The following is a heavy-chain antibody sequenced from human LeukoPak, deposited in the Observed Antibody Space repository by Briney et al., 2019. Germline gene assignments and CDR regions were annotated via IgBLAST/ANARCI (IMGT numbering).Heavy chain of an antibody. V-gene: IGHV3-9*01. J-gene: IGHJ3*02. CDR3: AKGFRAFDI. CDR2: ISGNSGSI. Sequence: GRSLRLSCAASGFTFDDYAMHWVRQAPGKGLEWVSGISGNSGSIGYADSVKGRFTISRDNAKNSLYLQMNSLRAEDTALYYCAKGFRAFDIWGQGTMVTVSS. CDR1: GFTFDDYA.